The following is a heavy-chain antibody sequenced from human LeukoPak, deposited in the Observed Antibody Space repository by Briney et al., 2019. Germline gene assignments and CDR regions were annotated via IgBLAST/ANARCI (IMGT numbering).Heavy chain of an antibody. D-gene: IGHD1-20*01. CDR3: ARGRRYNWNDGDYYFDY. J-gene: IGHJ4*02. CDR2: IIPILGIA. V-gene: IGHV1-69*02. CDR1: GGTFSSYT. Sequence: ASVKVSCKASGGTFSSYTISWVRQAPGQGLEWMGRIIPILGIANYAQKFQGRVTITADKSTSTAYMELSSLRSEDTAVYYCARGRRYNWNDGDYYFDYWGQGTLVTVSS.